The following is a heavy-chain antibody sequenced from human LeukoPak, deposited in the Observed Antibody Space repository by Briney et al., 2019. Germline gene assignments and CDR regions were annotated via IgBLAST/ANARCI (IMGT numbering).Heavy chain of an antibody. CDR2: IYTDGTT. V-gene: IGHV3-66*01. CDR1: GFTVSTNY. Sequence: PGGSLRLSCAASGFTVSTNYMSWVRQAPGKGLEWVSLIYTDGTTYYADSVKGRFTISRDKSKNTLHLQMNGLTADDTAVYYCARAALGIGDYWGQGTLVTVSS. J-gene: IGHJ4*02. D-gene: IGHD7-27*01. CDR3: ARAALGIGDY.